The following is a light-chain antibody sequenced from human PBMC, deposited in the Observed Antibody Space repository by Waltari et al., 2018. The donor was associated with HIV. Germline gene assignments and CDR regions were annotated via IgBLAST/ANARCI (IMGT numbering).Light chain of an antibody. V-gene: IGLV1-44*01. Sequence: QSVLTQPPSASGPPGQRVTISCSGSSSNIRSTPVSWYPPLPGPAPKLLIYSKDQRPSGVPDRVSGSKSGTSASLAIRGLQSEDEADYYCAAWDDSLNGWVFGGGTKLTVL. CDR1: SSNIRSTP. CDR3: AAWDDSLNGWV. J-gene: IGLJ3*02. CDR2: SKD.